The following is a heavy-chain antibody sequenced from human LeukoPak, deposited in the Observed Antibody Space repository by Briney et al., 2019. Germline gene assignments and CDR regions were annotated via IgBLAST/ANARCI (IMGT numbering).Heavy chain of an antibody. CDR3: AGVETTYWYSIS. J-gene: IGHJ2*01. CDR1: GFTFSSYS. CDR2: ISSSSSYI. V-gene: IGHV3-21*01. D-gene: IGHD5-24*01. Sequence: GGSLRLSCAASGFTFSSYSMNWVRQAPGKGLEWVSSISSSSSYIYYADSVKGRFTISRDNAKNSLFLQMNSLRAGDTAVYYCAGVETTYWYSISGAVAPWSLSPQ.